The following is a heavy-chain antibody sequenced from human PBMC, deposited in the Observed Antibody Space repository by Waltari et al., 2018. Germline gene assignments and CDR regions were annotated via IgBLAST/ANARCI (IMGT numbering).Heavy chain of an antibody. CDR1: GGSFSGSY. Sequence: QVQLQQWGAGLLKPSETLSLTCAVYGGSFSGSYRSWIRKPQAKGLEWIGEINHSGSTNYNPALKSRVTISVDTSKTQFSLKLSSVTAADTAVYYCARGPRRITMVRGVITPIEWGQGTLVTVSS. CDR2: INHSGST. D-gene: IGHD3-10*01. CDR3: ARGPRRITMVRGVITPIE. J-gene: IGHJ4*02. V-gene: IGHV4-34*01.